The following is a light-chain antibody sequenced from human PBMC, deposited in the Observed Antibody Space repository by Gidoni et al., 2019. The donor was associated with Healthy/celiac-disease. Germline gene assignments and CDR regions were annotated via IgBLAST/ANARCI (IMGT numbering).Light chain of an antibody. J-gene: IGLJ2*01. CDR2: EVS. CDR3: SSYTSSSTLVV. V-gene: IGLV2-14*01. CDR1: SSDVGGYTY. Sequence: QSALTQPASVSGSPGQSITISCTGTSSDVGGYTYVSWYQQHPGKAPKLMIYEVSNRPPGVSNRFSGSKSGNTASLTISGLQAEDEADYYCSSYTSSSTLVVFGGGTKLTVL.